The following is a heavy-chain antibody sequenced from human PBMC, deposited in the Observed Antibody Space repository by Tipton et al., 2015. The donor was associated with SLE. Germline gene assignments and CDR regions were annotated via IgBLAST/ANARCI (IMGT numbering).Heavy chain of an antibody. J-gene: IGHJ4*02. Sequence: SLRLSCAASGSTFSSYSMNWVRQAPGKGLEWVSSISSSSSYIYYADSVKGRFTTSRDNAKNSLYLQMNSLRAEDTAVYYCARGFGVVVTAIDYWGQGTLVTVSS. CDR1: GSTFSSYS. D-gene: IGHD2-21*02. CDR3: ARGFGVVVTAIDY. CDR2: ISSSSSYI. V-gene: IGHV3-21*01.